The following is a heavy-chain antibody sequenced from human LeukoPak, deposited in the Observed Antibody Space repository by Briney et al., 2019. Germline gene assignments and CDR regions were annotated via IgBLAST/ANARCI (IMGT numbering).Heavy chain of an antibody. V-gene: IGHV3-66*01. J-gene: IGHJ6*02. CDR2: IYSGGST. D-gene: IGHD4-23*01. CDR1: GFTVSSNY. CDR3: ARRPGGVYYYYGMDV. Sequence: GGSLRLSCAASGFTVSSNYMSWVRQAPGKGLEWVSVIYSGGSTYYADSVRGRFTISRDNSKNTLYLQMNSLRAEATAVYYCARRPGGVYYYYGMDVWGQGTTVTVSS.